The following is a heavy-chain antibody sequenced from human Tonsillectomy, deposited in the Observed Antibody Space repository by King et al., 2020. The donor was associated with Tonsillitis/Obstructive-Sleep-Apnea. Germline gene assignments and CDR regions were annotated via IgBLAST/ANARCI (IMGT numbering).Heavy chain of an antibody. CDR3: ARGGWGVTGEYFHH. J-gene: IGHJ1*01. D-gene: IGHD1-20*01. CDR1: GFTFSSYW. CDR2: IKEDGSEK. V-gene: IGHV3-7*01. Sequence: VQLVESGGGLVQPGGSLRLSCAASGFTFSSYWMNWVRQAPGKGLEWVANIKEDGSEKYYVDSVKGRFTISRDNAKNSLYLQMNSLRAEDTAVYYCARGGWGVTGEYFHHWGQGTLVTVSS.